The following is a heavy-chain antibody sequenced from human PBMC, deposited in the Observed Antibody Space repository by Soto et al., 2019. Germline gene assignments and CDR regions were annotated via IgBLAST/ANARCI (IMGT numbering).Heavy chain of an antibody. Sequence: SVKVSCKASGGTFSSYAISWVRQAPGQGLEWMGGIIPIFGTANYAQEFQGRVTITADESTSTAYMELSSLRSEDTAVYYCARGGYSGYDMHFDYWGQGTLVTVSS. V-gene: IGHV1-69*13. CDR2: IIPIFGTA. CDR3: ARGGYSGYDMHFDY. CDR1: GGTFSSYA. J-gene: IGHJ4*02. D-gene: IGHD5-12*01.